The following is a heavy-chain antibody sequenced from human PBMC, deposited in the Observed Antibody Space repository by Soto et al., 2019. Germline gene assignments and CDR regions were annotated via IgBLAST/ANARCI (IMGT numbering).Heavy chain of an antibody. CDR3: ARDVGYCSSSTCLIDH. Sequence: ASVKVSCKASGYTFTTFGISWVRQAPGQGLEWVGWISANNGNTKYSQKFQGRVSLTTDTSTTTGYMELRRLRSDDTAVYYCARDVGYCSSSTCLIDHWGQGTLVTVSS. CDR1: GYTFTTFG. V-gene: IGHV1-18*01. J-gene: IGHJ4*02. CDR2: ISANNGNT. D-gene: IGHD2-2*01.